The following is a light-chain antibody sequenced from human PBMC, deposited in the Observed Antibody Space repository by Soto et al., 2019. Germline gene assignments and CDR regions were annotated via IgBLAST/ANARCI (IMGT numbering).Light chain of an antibody. J-gene: IGLJ2*01. CDR3: CSYAGNYIWI. Sequence: QSALTQPRSVSGSPGQSVTISCSGTNSDVGGYNYVSWYQQFPGKAPKLIIRDVTERPSGVPDRFSGSKSGNTASLTISGLQTGDEADYFCCSYAGNYIWIFGGGTKVTVL. CDR1: NSDVGGYNY. CDR2: DVT. V-gene: IGLV2-11*01.